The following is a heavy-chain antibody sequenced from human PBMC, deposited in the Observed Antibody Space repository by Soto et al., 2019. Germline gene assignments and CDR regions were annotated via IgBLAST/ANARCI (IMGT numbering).Heavy chain of an antibody. Sequence: RASVKVSCKASGGTFSSYAVSWVRQAPGQGLEWMGGIIPIFGTANYAQKFQGRVTITADESTSTAYMELSSLRSEDTAVYYCAGGEDITGWGSYRQYYFDYWGQGTLVTVSS. D-gene: IGHD3-16*02. CDR3: AGGEDITGWGSYRQYYFDY. V-gene: IGHV1-69*13. CDR2: IIPIFGTA. CDR1: GGTFSSYA. J-gene: IGHJ4*02.